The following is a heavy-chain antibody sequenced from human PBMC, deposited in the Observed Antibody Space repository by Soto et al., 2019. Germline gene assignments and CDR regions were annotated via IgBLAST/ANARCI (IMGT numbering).Heavy chain of an antibody. Sequence: QVQLQESGPGLVKPSQTLSLTCTVSGASISSGGYYWSWIRQHPGKGLEWIGYIYYSGSTYYNPALKSRVTISVDSSKNQFSLKLSSVTGADTAVYYCAASCVACGGFNYYGMDVWGQGTTVTVSS. CDR1: GASISSGGYY. CDR2: IYYSGST. CDR3: AASCVACGGFNYYGMDV. V-gene: IGHV4-31*03. D-gene: IGHD2-21*01. J-gene: IGHJ6*02.